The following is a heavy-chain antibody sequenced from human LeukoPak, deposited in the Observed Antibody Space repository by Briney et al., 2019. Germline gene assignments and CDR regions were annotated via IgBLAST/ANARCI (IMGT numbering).Heavy chain of an antibody. CDR2: IFYSGDT. Sequence: SETLSLTCSVSGASIRSSTHYWAWLRQAPGTGLEWVGSIFYSGDTYYDPPLRSRLTIAVDTSKNQFSLNLASVIASDTGTYFCSRRGTTSSIGWFDPWGQGSPVIVSS. CDR3: SRRGTTSSIGWFDP. CDR1: GASIRSSTHY. V-gene: IGHV4-39*01. D-gene: IGHD3-16*01. J-gene: IGHJ5*02.